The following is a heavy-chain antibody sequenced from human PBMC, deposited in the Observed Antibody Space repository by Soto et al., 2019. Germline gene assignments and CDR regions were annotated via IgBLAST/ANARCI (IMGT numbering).Heavy chain of an antibody. D-gene: IGHD5-12*01. J-gene: IGHJ2*01. V-gene: IGHV1-69*13. CDR1: GGTFSSYA. CDR3: ARDRGEMATIVSDWYFDL. CDR2: IIPIFGTA. Sequence: SVKVSCKASGGTFSSYAISWVRQAPGQGLEWMGGIIPIFGTANYAQKFQGRVTITADESTSTAYMELSSLRSEDTAVYYCARDRGEMATIVSDWYFDLWGRGTLVTVSS.